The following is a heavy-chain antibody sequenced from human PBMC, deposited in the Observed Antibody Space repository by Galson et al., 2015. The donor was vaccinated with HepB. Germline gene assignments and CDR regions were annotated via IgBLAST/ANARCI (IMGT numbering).Heavy chain of an antibody. CDR3: AKKGGQDYGDSDYFDY. Sequence: SLRLSCAASGFTFSSYGMHWVRQAPGKGLEWVAVISYDGSNKYYADSVKGRFTISRDNSKNTLYLQMNSLRAEDTAVYYCAKKGGQDYGDSDYFDYWGQGTLVTVSS. V-gene: IGHV3-30*18. CDR2: ISYDGSNK. CDR1: GFTFSSYG. D-gene: IGHD4-17*01. J-gene: IGHJ4*02.